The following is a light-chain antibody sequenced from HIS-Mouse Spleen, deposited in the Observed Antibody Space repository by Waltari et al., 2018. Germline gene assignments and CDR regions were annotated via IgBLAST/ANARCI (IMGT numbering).Light chain of an antibody. Sequence: SYELTQPPSVSVSPGQTASITCSGDKLGDKYACWYQQKPAQSPVLVIYQDSKRPSGIPERVSGSNSGNTATLTISGTQAMDEADYYCQAWDSSTAVFGGGTKLTVL. J-gene: IGLJ2*01. CDR2: QDS. CDR1: KLGDKY. V-gene: IGLV3-1*01. CDR3: QAWDSSTAV.